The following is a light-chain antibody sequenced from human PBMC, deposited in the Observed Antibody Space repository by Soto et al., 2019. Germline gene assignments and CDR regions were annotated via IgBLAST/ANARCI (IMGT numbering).Light chain of an antibody. CDR1: SSDVGGYNY. V-gene: IGLV2-14*01. Sequence: QSALTQPASVSGSPGQWITISCTGTSSDVGGYNYVSWYQQHPGKAPKLMIYDVSNRPSGVSNRFSGSKSGNTASLAISGLQAEDEAAYYCSSYTSSSTLVVFGGGTKVTVL. J-gene: IGLJ2*01. CDR2: DVS. CDR3: SSYTSSSTLVV.